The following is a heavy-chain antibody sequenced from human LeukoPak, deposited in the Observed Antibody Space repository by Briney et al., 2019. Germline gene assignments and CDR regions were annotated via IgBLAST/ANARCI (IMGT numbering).Heavy chain of an antibody. Sequence: PSETLSLTCTVSGGSISSYYWSWIRQPPGKGLEWIGYIYYSGSTNYNPSLKSRVTISVDTSKNQFSLKLSSVTAADTAVYYCARDSSYYDSSGYFLGWFDPWGQGTLVTVSS. V-gene: IGHV4-59*01. CDR3: ARDSSYYDSSGYFLGWFDP. J-gene: IGHJ5*02. D-gene: IGHD3-22*01. CDR1: GGSISSYY. CDR2: IYYSGST.